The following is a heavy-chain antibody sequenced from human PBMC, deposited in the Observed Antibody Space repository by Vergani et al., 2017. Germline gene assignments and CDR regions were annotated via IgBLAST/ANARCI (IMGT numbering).Heavy chain of an antibody. V-gene: IGHV1-3*01. D-gene: IGHD3-10*01. CDR2: INAGNGNT. CDR3: ARGEDVVRGYYYYYYIDV. Sequence: QVQLVQSGAEVKKPGASVKVSCKASGYTFTSYAMHWVRQAPGQRLEWMGWINAGNGNTKYSQKFKGRVTITRDTSASTAYMELSSLRSEDTAVYYCARGEDVVRGYYYYYYIDVWGKGTTVTVSS. J-gene: IGHJ6*03. CDR1: GYTFTSYA.